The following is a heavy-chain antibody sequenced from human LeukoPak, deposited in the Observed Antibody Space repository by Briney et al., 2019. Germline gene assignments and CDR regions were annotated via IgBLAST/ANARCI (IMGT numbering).Heavy chain of an antibody. CDR2: INRDGSER. V-gene: IGHV3-7*03. J-gene: IGHJ6*02. Sequence: GGSLRLSCAASGFTFSSYWMSWVRQAPGKGLEWVANINRDGSERYYVDSVKGRFTISRVDAKSSLYLQMNSLRAEDTAVYYCARRNAMDVWGQGTTVIVFS. CDR1: GFTFSSYW. CDR3: ARRNAMDV.